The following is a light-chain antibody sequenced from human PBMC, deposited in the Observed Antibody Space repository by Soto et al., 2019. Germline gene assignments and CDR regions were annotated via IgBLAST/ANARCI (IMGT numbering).Light chain of an antibody. Sequence: QSALTQPASVSGSPGQSITISCTGTSSDVGGYNYVSWYQQHPGKAPKLMIYEVSNRPSGVSNRFPGSKSGNTASLTISGLQAEDEADYYCSSYTSSSTLSYVFGTGTKLTVL. V-gene: IGLV2-14*01. CDR3: SSYTSSSTLSYV. CDR1: SSDVGGYNY. J-gene: IGLJ1*01. CDR2: EVS.